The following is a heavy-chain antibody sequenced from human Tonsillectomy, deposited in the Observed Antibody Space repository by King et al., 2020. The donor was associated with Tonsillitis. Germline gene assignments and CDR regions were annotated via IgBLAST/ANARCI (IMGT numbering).Heavy chain of an antibody. CDR1: DYTFNTYG. CDR3: ARAGAGGLSRWFDP. V-gene: IGHV1-18*01. Sequence: QLVQSGAEVKKPGASVKVSCKPSDYTFNTYGITWVRQAPGQGLEWMGWISGYNGNTNYAQKFQGRVTMTTDTSTSTAYMEVRSLRSDDTAVYYCARAGAGGLSRWFDPWGQGTLVTVSS. D-gene: IGHD2-8*02. CDR2: ISGYNGNT. J-gene: IGHJ5*02.